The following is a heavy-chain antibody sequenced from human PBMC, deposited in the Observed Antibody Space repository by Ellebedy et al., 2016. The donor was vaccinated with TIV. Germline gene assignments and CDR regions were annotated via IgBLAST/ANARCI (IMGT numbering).Heavy chain of an antibody. Sequence: GESLKISCAASGFTFNDYWMHWVRQAPGKGLVWVSRINSDGTYTSHADSVKGRFSISRDNAKNTLFLQMDSLRVEDQALHYCVRDARTHGFDVWGQGTAVTVSS. J-gene: IGHJ3*01. V-gene: IGHV3-74*01. CDR1: GFTFNDYW. CDR3: VRDARTHGFDV. CDR2: INSDGTYT.